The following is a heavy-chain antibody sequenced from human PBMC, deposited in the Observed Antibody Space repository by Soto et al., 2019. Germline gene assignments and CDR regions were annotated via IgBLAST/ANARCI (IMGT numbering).Heavy chain of an antibody. D-gene: IGHD3-22*01. CDR2: IYFSGTT. Sequence: QVQLQESGPGLVKPSQTLSLTCTVSGGSISSGDYYWSWIRQHPGKGLEWIGTIYFSGTTYYNPYLKSRVTISVDTSKSQFSLKLSSVTAADTAVYYCARRDRSGFSSWLDTWGQGTLVTVSS. V-gene: IGHV4-31*03. CDR1: GGSISSGDYY. CDR3: ARRDRSGFSSWLDT. J-gene: IGHJ5*02.